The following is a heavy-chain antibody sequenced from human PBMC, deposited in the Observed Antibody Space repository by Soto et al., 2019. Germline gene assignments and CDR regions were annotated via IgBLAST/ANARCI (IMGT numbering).Heavy chain of an antibody. CDR3: ARDEAIGDCRGDCYDYYYGMDV. V-gene: IGHV1-69*06. Sequence: QVQLVQSGAEVKKPGSSVKVSCKASGGTFSSYAISWVRQAPGQGLEWMGGIIPIFGTANYAQKFQGRVTITADKPTSTAYMELSSVRSEDTAVYYCARDEAIGDCRGDCYDYYYGMDVWGQGTKVTVAS. J-gene: IGHJ6*02. CDR1: GGTFSSYA. D-gene: IGHD2-21*02. CDR2: IIPIFGTA.